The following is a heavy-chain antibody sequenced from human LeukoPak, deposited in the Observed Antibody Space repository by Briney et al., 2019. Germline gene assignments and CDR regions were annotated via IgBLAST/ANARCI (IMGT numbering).Heavy chain of an antibody. V-gene: IGHV4-59*01. Sequence: SETLSLTCTVSGGSISSYYWSWIRQPPGKGLEWIGYIYYSGSTNYNPSLKSRVTISVDTSKNQFSLKLSSVTAADRAVYYCAREMITMVRGVMTDYFDYWGQGTLVTVSS. D-gene: IGHD3-10*01. CDR1: GGSISSYY. CDR2: IYYSGST. CDR3: AREMITMVRGVMTDYFDY. J-gene: IGHJ4*02.